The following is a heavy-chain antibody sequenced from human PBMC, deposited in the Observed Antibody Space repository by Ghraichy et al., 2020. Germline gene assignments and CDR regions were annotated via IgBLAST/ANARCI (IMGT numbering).Heavy chain of an antibody. CDR1: GFNFSNYA. Sequence: ETLSLTCVASGFNFSNYAMTWVRQAPGKGLEWVSTMTASGSYTYYEDSVKGRFIISRDNSKNTLFLQMRGLRAGDTAMYYCAKRHFDSSGHAFDSWGQGTLVTVSS. D-gene: IGHD3-22*01. V-gene: IGHV3-23*01. CDR3: AKRHFDSSGHAFDS. J-gene: IGHJ4*02. CDR2: MTASGSYT.